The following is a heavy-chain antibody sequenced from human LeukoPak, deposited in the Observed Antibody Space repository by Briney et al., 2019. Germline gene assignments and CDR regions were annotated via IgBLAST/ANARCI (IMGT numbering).Heavy chain of an antibody. J-gene: IGHJ4*02. Sequence: GGSLRLSCVLSGFTFSIYAISWVREAPGQGLEWVGRVIPTLGIANSAQRFQGRVTITADKSTGTAYMELSSLRSDDTAVYYCAREYGGGHSFGYYYWGQGTLVSVSS. D-gene: IGHD5-18*01. V-gene: IGHV1-69*04. CDR1: GFTFSIYA. CDR2: VIPTLGIA. CDR3: AREYGGGHSFGYYY.